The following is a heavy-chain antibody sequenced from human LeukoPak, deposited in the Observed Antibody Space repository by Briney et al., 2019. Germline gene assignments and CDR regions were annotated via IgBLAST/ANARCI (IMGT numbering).Heavy chain of an antibody. CDR1: GFTFDDYA. Sequence: GGSLRLSCAASGFTFDDYAMHWVRQAPGKGLEWVSLISGDGGSTYYADSVKGRFTISRDNSKNSLYLQMNSLRTGDTALYYCAKDMTAAGHFDYWGQGTLVTVSS. V-gene: IGHV3-43*02. D-gene: IGHD6-13*01. CDR3: AKDMTAAGHFDY. CDR2: ISGDGGST. J-gene: IGHJ4*02.